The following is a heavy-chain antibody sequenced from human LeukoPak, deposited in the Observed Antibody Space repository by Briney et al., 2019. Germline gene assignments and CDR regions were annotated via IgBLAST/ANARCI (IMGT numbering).Heavy chain of an antibody. D-gene: IGHD4-17*01. J-gene: IGHJ4*02. CDR1: GFSFSNAW. Sequence: GGSLRLSCAASGFSFSNAWMSWVRQAPGKGLEWVGRIKSKTDGGTTDYAAPVKGRFTISRDDSKNTLYLQMNSLKTEDTAVYYCTTGYGDYYFDYWGQGTLVTVSS. V-gene: IGHV3-15*01. CDR2: IKSKTDGGTT. CDR3: TTGYGDYYFDY.